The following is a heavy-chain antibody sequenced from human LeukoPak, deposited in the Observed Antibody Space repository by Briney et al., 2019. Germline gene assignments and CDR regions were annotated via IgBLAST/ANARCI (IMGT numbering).Heavy chain of an antibody. V-gene: IGHV3-11*01. D-gene: IGHD5-12*01. CDR1: GFTFSDYY. Sequence: GGSLRLSCAASGFTFSDYYMSLIRQAPGKGLEWVSYISSSGSTIYYADSVKGRFTISRDNAKNSLYLQMNSLRAEDTAVYYCAREKKWRADAFDIWGQGTMVTVSS. CDR3: AREKKWRADAFDI. J-gene: IGHJ3*02. CDR2: ISSSGSTI.